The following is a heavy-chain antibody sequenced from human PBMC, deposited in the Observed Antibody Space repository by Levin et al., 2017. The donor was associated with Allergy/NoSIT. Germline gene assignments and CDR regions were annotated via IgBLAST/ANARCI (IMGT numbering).Heavy chain of an antibody. Sequence: GESLKISCAASGFTFSSYAMHWVRQAPGKGLEWVAVISYDGSNKYYADSVKGRFTISRDNSKNTLYLQMNSLRAEDTAVYYCARAWVRGVYDYWGQGTLVTVSS. CDR2: ISYDGSNK. D-gene: IGHD3-10*01. CDR3: ARAWVRGVYDY. CDR1: GFTFSSYA. J-gene: IGHJ4*02. V-gene: IGHV3-30-3*01.